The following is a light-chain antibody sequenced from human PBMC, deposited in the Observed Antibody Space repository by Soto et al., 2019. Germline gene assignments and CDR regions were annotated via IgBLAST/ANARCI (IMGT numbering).Light chain of an antibody. V-gene: IGKV3-20*01. CDR3: QQYGNSWT. J-gene: IGKJ1*01. CDR1: QSVSSY. Sequence: VLTQSPATLSLSTGERATLSCRASQSVSSYLAWYQQKPGQTPRLLIYGASSRATGIPERFSGSGSGTDFTLTISRLEPEDFAVYYCQQYGNSWTFGQGTKVDIK. CDR2: GAS.